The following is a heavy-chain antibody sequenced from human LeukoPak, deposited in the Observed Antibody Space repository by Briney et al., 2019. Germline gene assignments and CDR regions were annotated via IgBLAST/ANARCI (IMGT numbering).Heavy chain of an antibody. D-gene: IGHD3-22*01. Sequence: ASVKVSCEPSGYTFIDHYLHWVRQAPGQGLESLGWIDPDTGDTNYPQKFQGRATMTRDTSISTAYMELNRLRSDDTAVYYCARAGHNSNSGGYDFWGLGTLVTVSS. CDR3: ARAGHNSNSGGYDF. J-gene: IGHJ4*02. CDR1: GYTFIDHY. CDR2: IDPDTGDT. V-gene: IGHV1-2*02.